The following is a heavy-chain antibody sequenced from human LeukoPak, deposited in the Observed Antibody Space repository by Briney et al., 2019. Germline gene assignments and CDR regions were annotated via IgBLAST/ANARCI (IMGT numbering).Heavy chain of an antibody. CDR1: GFTFSSYW. J-gene: IGHJ6*03. V-gene: IGHV3-7*01. Sequence: PGGTLRLSCAASGFTFSSYWMSWVRQAPGPGLEWVANIKKDGSEKYYVDSVKGRFTISRDNAKNSLYLQMNSLRAEDTAVYYCARDKYDDSNSHVYYYYMDVWGKGTTVTVSS. CDR2: IKKDGSEK. CDR3: ARDKYDDSNSHVYYYYMDV. D-gene: IGHD4-11*01.